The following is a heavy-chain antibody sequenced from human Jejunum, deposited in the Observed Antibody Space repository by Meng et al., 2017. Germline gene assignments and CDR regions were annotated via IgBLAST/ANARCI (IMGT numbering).Heavy chain of an antibody. CDR1: GFTFSDYG. CDR3: AKRGGTYFYDSSGYEYDH. V-gene: IGHV3-23*01. D-gene: IGHD3-22*01. CDR2: ISTSGGST. Sequence: GESLKISCVGSGFTFSDYGMSWVRQAPGKGLEWVSRISTSGGSTNYADSVKGRFTISRDNSKNTLYLQMNSLRDEDTAVYFCAKRGGTYFYDSSGYEYDHWGQGTLITVSS. J-gene: IGHJ4*02.